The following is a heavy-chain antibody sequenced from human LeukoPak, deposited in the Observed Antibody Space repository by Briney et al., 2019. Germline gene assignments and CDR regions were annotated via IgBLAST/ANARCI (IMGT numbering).Heavy chain of an antibody. Sequence: SETLSLTCTVSGGSISSSSYYWGWIRQPPGKGLEWIGSIYYSGTTYYNPSLKSRVHISLDTSKNQFSPKLSSVTAADTAVYYCARADLFKSSSWYWWGQGTLVPVSS. J-gene: IGHJ4*02. D-gene: IGHD6-13*01. CDR1: GGSISSSSYY. CDR2: IYYSGTT. CDR3: ARADLFKSSSWYW. V-gene: IGHV4-39*07.